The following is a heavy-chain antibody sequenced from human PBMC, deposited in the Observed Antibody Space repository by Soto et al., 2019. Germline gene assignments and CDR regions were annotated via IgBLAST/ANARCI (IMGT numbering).Heavy chain of an antibody. CDR3: ARDNSVADLGWWFDP. D-gene: IGHD2-15*01. J-gene: IGHJ5*02. CDR2: IIPIFGTA. V-gene: IGHV1-69*13. CDR1: GGTFSSYA. Sequence: GASVKVSCKASGGTFSSYAISWVRQAPGQGLEWMGGIIPIFGTANYAQKFQGRVTITADESTSTAYMELSSLRSEDTAIYYCARDNSVADLGWWFDPWGQGTLVTVSS.